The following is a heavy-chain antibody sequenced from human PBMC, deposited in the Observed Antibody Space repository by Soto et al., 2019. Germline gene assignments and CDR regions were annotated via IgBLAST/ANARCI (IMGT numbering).Heavy chain of an antibody. Sequence: GGSMRLSCAASGFTVSSYWMSWVRQAPGKGLEWVANIKQDGSEKYYVDSVKGRFTISRDNAKNSLYQQMNSRRAEDTAVYNWARVFFFPFFGVFIQAPEGVLAVWAHGSTVLVSS. V-gene: IGHV3-7*05. CDR1: GFTVSSYW. CDR3: ARVFFFPFFGVFIQAPEGVLAV. J-gene: IGHJ6*02. CDR2: IKQDGSEK. D-gene: IGHD3-3*01.